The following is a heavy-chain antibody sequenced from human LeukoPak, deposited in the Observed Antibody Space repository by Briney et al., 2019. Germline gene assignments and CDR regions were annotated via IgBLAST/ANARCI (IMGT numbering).Heavy chain of an antibody. CDR1: GYTFTSYG. J-gene: IGHJ4*02. Sequence: GASVKVSCKASGYTFTSYGISWVRQAPGQGLEWMGWISAYNGNTNYAQKLQGRVTMTTDTSTSTAYMELRSLRSDDTAVYYCARSAYYYDSSGYGTLGEYWGQGTLVTVSS. CDR2: ISAYNGNT. D-gene: IGHD3-22*01. V-gene: IGHV1-18*01. CDR3: ARSAYYYDSSGYGTLGEY.